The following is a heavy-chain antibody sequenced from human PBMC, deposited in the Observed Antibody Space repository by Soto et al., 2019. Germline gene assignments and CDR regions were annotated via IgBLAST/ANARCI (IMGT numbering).Heavy chain of an antibody. CDR1: GGSISSSSYY. CDR3: ANFGVVTPDV. Sequence: SETLSLTCTVSGGSISSSSYYWGWIRQPPGKGLEWIGSIYYSGSTYYNPSLKSRVTISVDTSKNQFSLKLSSVTAADTAVYYCANFGVVTPDVWGQGTTVTVSS. CDR2: IYYSGST. J-gene: IGHJ6*02. V-gene: IGHV4-39*01. D-gene: IGHD3-3*01.